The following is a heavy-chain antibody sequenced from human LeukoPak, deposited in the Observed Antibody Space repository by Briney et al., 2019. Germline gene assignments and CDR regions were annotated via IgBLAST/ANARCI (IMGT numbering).Heavy chain of an antibody. CDR1: GYTFTSYA. V-gene: IGHV1-3*01. J-gene: IGHJ3*02. CDR2: INAGNGNT. CDR3: AREDQYYDFWSGPIRMTFNAFDI. Sequence: ASVKVSCKASGYTFTSYAMHWVRQAPGQRLEWMGWINAGNGNTKYSQKFQGRVTITRDTSASTAYMELSSLRSEDTAVYYCAREDQYYDFWSGPIRMTFNAFDIWGQGTMVTVSS. D-gene: IGHD3-3*01.